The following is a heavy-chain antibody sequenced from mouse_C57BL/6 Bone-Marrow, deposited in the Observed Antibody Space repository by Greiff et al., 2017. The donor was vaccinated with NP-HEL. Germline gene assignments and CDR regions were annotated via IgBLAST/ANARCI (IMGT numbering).Heavy chain of an antibody. Sequence: QVQLKQSGPELVKPGASVKISCKASGYAFSSSWMNWVKQRPGKGLEWIGRIYPGDGDTNYNGKFKGKATLTADKSSSTAYMQLSSLTSEDAAVYFCARRYGRDFDVWGTGTTVTVSS. V-gene: IGHV1-82*01. J-gene: IGHJ1*03. CDR2: IYPGDGDT. CDR1: GYAFSSSW. D-gene: IGHD1-1*01. CDR3: ARRYGRDFDV.